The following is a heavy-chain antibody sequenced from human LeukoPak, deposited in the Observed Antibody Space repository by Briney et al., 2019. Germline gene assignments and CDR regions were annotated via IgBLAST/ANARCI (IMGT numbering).Heavy chain of an antibody. CDR2: IYTSGST. CDR1: GGSISSYY. Sequence: SETLSLTCTVSGGSISSYYWSWIRQPAGKGLEWIGRIYTSGSTNYNPSLKSRVTMSVDTSKNQFSLKLSSVTAADTAVYYCARNDPYYYDSSGYPFDPWGQGTLVTVSS. D-gene: IGHD3-22*01. CDR3: ARNDPYYYDSSGYPFDP. J-gene: IGHJ5*02. V-gene: IGHV4-4*07.